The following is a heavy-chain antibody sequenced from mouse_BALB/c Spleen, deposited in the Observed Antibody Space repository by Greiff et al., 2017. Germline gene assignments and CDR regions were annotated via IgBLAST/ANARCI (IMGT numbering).Heavy chain of an antibody. D-gene: IGHD1-1*01. CDR2: IYPGNVNT. Sequence: VKLMESGPELVKPGASVRISCKASGYTFTSYYIHWVKQRPGQGLEWIGWIYPGNVNTKYNEKFKGKATLTADKSSSTAYMQLSSLTSEDSAVYFCARGGVYYGSSYGYFDVWGAGTTVTVSS. CDR3: ARGGVYYGSSYGYFDV. CDR1: GYTFTSYY. V-gene: IGHV1S56*01. J-gene: IGHJ1*01.